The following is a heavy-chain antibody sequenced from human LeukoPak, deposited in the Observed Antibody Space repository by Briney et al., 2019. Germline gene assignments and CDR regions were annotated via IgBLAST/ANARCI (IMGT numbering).Heavy chain of an antibody. D-gene: IGHD6-19*01. CDR3: ARDLSSGWGFDY. Sequence: EASETLSLTCTVSGGSISSYYWSWIRQPPGKGLEWIGYIYYSGSTNYNPSLKSRVTISVDTSKNQFSLKLSSVTAADTAVYYCARDLSSGWGFDYWGQGTLVTVSS. J-gene: IGHJ4*02. V-gene: IGHV4-59*01. CDR2: IYYSGST. CDR1: GGSISSYY.